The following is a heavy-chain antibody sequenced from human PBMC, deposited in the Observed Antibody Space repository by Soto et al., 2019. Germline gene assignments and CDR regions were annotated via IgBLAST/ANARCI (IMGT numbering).Heavy chain of an antibody. Sequence: QVTLKESGPVLVKPTETLTLTCTVSGFSLSNARMGVSWIRQPPGKALEWLAHIFSNDEKSYSTSLKSRLTISKDTSKRQVVLTMTNMDPVDTATYYCARIQGSGWYYYYGMDVWGQGTTVTVSS. CDR3: ARIQGSGWYYYYGMDV. CDR1: GFSLSNARMG. J-gene: IGHJ6*02. D-gene: IGHD6-19*01. CDR2: IFSNDEK. V-gene: IGHV2-26*01.